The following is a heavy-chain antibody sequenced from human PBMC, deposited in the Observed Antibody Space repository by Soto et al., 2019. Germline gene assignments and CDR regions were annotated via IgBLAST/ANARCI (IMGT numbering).Heavy chain of an antibody. D-gene: IGHD1-26*01. Sequence: GESLKISCKGPGYSFTNYWIGWVRQMPGKGLEWMGIIYPGDSRAIYSPSFQGQVTMSADRSISTAYLQWSSLKASDTAMYYCARPYSGGPNDPFDVWGQGTMVTVSS. CDR2: IYPGDSRA. CDR3: ARPYSGGPNDPFDV. V-gene: IGHV5-51*01. CDR1: GYSFTNYW. J-gene: IGHJ3*01.